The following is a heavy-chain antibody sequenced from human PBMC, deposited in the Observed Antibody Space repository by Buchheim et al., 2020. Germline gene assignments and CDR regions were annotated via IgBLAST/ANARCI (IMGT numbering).Heavy chain of an antibody. CDR1: GFTFSSYG. V-gene: IGHV3-30*18. J-gene: IGHJ4*02. Sequence: QVQLVESGGGVVQPGRSLRLSCAASGFTFSSYGMHWVRQAPGKGLEWVAVISYDGSNKYYADSVKGRFTISRDNSKNTLYLQMNSRRAEDTAVYYCAKVSGSYDFDYWGQGTL. D-gene: IGHD1-26*01. CDR2: ISYDGSNK. CDR3: AKVSGSYDFDY.